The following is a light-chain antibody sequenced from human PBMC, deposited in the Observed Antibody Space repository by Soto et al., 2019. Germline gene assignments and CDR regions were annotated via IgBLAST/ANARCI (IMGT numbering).Light chain of an antibody. CDR2: DAS. CDR3: QQYNSYPYT. Sequence: DIQMTQSPSTLSASVGDTVSITCRASQSISGWMAWYQQKPGKVPKLLIFDASSLESGVPSRFSGSGSGTIFTLTISGLQPGDFATYYCQQYNSYPYTFGQGTKLEI. V-gene: IGKV1-5*01. J-gene: IGKJ2*01. CDR1: QSISGW.